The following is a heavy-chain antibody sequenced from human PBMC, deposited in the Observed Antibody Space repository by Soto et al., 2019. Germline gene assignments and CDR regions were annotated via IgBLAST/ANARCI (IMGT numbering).Heavy chain of an antibody. D-gene: IGHD2-15*01. CDR3: ARTPDY. Sequence: QLQLQESGSGLVKPSQTLSLTCAVSGGSISSGGYSWSWIRQPPGKGLEWIGYIYHSGSTYYNPPLKRXXTISVDRSKTQFSLKLSSVTAAATAVYYCARTPDYWGQGTLVTVSS. J-gene: IGHJ4*02. CDR2: IYHSGST. CDR1: GGSISSGGYS. V-gene: IGHV4-30-2*01.